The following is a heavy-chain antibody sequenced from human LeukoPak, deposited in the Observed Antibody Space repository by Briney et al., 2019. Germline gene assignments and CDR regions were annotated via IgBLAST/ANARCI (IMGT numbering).Heavy chain of an antibody. D-gene: IGHD7-27*01. CDR3: AKSPSWGSGVDAFDI. Sequence: ETLSLTCTVSGGSISNYYWSWIRQPPGKGLEWIGYIYYTGSTKYNPSLKSRVTLSVDSSKTQFSLKLNSVTAADTAVYYCAKSPSWGSGVDAFDIWGQGTMVTVSS. J-gene: IGHJ3*02. V-gene: IGHV4-59*01. CDR1: GGSISNYY. CDR2: IYYTGST.